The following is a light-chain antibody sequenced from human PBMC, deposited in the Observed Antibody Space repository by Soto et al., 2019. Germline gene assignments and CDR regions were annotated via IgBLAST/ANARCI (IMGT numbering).Light chain of an antibody. V-gene: IGKV1-5*01. CDR2: DAS. CDR3: QQYNSYSWT. J-gene: IGKJ1*01. Sequence: DIQMTQSPSSVSASVGDRVTITCRASQTLNNYLTWYQQKPGKAPNLLIYDASSLQSGVPSRFSGSGSGTEFTLTISSLQPDDFATYYCQQYNSYSWTFGQGTKVDIK. CDR1: QTLNNY.